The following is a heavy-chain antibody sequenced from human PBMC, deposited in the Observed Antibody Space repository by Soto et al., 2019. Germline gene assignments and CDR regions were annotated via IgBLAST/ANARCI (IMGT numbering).Heavy chain of an antibody. D-gene: IGHD2-2*01. CDR1: GFTFSSYG. V-gene: IGHV3-30*18. J-gene: IGHJ5*02. CDR3: AKDNCISTSCYRLYNWFDP. CDR2: ISHDGSNK. Sequence: GGALRLSCAASGFTFSSYGMHWVRQAPGKGLEWVAVISHDGSNKYYGDSVKGRFTISRDNSKNTLYLQMNSLRAEDTAVYYCAKDNCISTSCYRLYNWFDPWGQGTLVTVSS.